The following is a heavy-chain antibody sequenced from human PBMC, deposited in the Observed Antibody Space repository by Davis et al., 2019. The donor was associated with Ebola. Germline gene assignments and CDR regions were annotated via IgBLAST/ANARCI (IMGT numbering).Heavy chain of an antibody. J-gene: IGHJ5*02. CDR3: ASSRYSSGWYFDP. V-gene: IGHV1-69*13. D-gene: IGHD6-19*01. CDR2: IIPIFGTA. Sequence: SVKVSCKASGGTFSSYAISWVRQAPGQGLEWMGGIIPIFGTANYAQKFQGRVTITADESTSTAYMELSSLRSEDTAVYYCASSRYSSGWYFDPWGQGTLVTVSS. CDR1: GGTFSSYA.